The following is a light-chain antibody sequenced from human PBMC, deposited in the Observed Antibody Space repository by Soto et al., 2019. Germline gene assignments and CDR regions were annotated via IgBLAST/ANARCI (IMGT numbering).Light chain of an antibody. CDR1: SSNIGNNY. J-gene: IGLJ2*01. CDR3: GTWDSSLSAVV. V-gene: IGLV1-51*01. CDR2: DNN. Sequence: QSVLTQPPSVSAAPGQKVTISCSGSSSNIGNNYVSWYQQLPGTAPKLLIYDNNKRPSGIPDRFSGSKSGTSATLGITGLQTGDEADYCCGTWDSSLSAVVFGGGTKLPS.